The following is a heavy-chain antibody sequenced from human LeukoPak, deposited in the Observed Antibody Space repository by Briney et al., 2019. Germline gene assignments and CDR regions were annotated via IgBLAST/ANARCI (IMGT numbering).Heavy chain of an antibody. Sequence: ASVKVSCKASGYTFTSYDINWVRQATGQGLEWMGWMNPNSDNTGYAQKFQGRVTMTRNTSISTAYMELSSLRSEDTAVYYCASTTAAAGTYYYYYGMDVWGQGTTVTVSS. V-gene: IGHV1-8*01. D-gene: IGHD6-13*01. CDR1: GYTFTSYD. CDR3: ASTTAAAGTYYYYYGMDV. J-gene: IGHJ6*02. CDR2: MNPNSDNT.